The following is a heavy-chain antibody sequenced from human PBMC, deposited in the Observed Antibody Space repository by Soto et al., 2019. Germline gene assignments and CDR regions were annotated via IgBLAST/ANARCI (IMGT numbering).Heavy chain of an antibody. V-gene: IGHV3-33*01. Sequence: LRLSCAASGFTFSSYGMHWVRQAPGKGLEWVAVIWYDGSNKYYADSVKGRFTISRDNSKNTLYLQMNSLRAEDTAVYYCARESRVYCSSTSCPHSYYYYGMDVWGQGTTVTVS. J-gene: IGHJ6*02. D-gene: IGHD2-2*01. CDR2: IWYDGSNK. CDR1: GFTFSSYG. CDR3: ARESRVYCSSTSCPHSYYYYGMDV.